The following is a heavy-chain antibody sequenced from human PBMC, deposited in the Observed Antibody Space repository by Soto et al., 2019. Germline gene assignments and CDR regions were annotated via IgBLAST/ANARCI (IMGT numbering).Heavy chain of an antibody. J-gene: IGHJ6*02. Sequence: SETLSLTCAVYGGSFSGYHWSWIRQPPGKGLEWIGEINHSGSTNYNPSLKSRVTISVDTSKNQFSLKLSSVTAADTAVYYCAGGDIVVVVAATAYYYGMDVWGQGTTVTVSS. V-gene: IGHV4-34*01. CDR1: GGSFSGYH. CDR3: AGGDIVVVVAATAYYYGMDV. CDR2: INHSGST. D-gene: IGHD2-15*01.